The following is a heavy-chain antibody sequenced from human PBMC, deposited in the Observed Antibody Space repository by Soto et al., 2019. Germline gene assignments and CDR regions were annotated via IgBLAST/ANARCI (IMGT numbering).Heavy chain of an antibody. V-gene: IGHV1-18*01. CDR2: ISPYNGKT. J-gene: IGHJ4*02. Sequence: QVQLVQSGAEVKKTGASVEVSCKASGYTFISYGISWVRQAPGQGLEWMGWISPYNGKTNYAQTFQGRATMTTDTSTSTAYMEMRSLRSDDTAVYYCARAGFSTSWLGIFATGDHGVEIDFWGQVTLVTVSS. D-gene: IGHD6-13*01. CDR1: GYTFISYG. CDR3: ARAGFSTSWLGIFATGDHGVEIDF.